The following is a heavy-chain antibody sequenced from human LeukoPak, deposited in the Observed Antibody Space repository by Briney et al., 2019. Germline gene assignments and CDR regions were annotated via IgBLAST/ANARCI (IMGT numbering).Heavy chain of an antibody. Sequence: SETLSLTCDVSGGSVTSTNWWTWVRQPPGKGLEWIGVVHFDGRTHYNPALKSRIIMSVDLPENHISLKLTSVTAADTAVYYCARDGGFYRPFDYSGQGTLVTVSS. V-gene: IGHV4-4*02. D-gene: IGHD3-3*01. J-gene: IGHJ4*02. CDR3: ARDGGFYRPFDY. CDR1: GGSVTSTNW. CDR2: VHFDGRT.